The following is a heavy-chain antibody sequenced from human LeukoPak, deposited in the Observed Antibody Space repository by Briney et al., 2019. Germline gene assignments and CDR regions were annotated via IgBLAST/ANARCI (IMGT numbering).Heavy chain of an antibody. D-gene: IGHD6-19*01. V-gene: IGHV3-7*04. CDR1: GFTFSNYW. Sequence: QPGGSLRLSCAASGFTFSNYWMSWVRQAPGKGLECVASIKEDGSDNYYVDSVKGRFTISRDSAKNSLFLQMNSLRAEDTAVDYCARDQWRLFDYWGQGTLVSVSS. CDR2: IKEDGSDN. CDR3: ARDQWRLFDY. J-gene: IGHJ4*02.